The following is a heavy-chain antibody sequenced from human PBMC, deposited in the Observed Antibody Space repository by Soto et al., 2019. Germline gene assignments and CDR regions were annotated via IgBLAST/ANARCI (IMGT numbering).Heavy chain of an antibody. D-gene: IGHD6-13*01. CDR3: ARDKPPRSVAAAGQVGYYYGMDV. J-gene: IGHJ6*02. CDR1: GFTFSSYS. CDR2: ISSSSSYI. Sequence: GESLKISCAASGFTFSSYSMNWVRQAPGKGLEWVSSISSSSSYIYYADSVKGRFTISRDNAKNSLYLQMNRLRAEDTAVYYCARDKPPRSVAAAGQVGYYYGMDVWGQGTTVTVSS. V-gene: IGHV3-21*01.